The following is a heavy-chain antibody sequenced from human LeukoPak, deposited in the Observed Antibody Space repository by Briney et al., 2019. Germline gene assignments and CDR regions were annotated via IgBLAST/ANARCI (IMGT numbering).Heavy chain of an antibody. CDR2: ISSSSSTI. V-gene: IGHV3-48*01. CDR1: GFTFSSYS. Sequence: GRSLRLSCAASGFTFSSYSMNWVRQAPGKGLEWVSYISSSSSTIYYADSVKGRFTISRDNAKNSLYLQMNSLRAEDTAVYYCARDRMDYYDSSGYPWYFDYWGQGTLVTVSS. CDR3: ARDRMDYYDSSGYPWYFDY. D-gene: IGHD3-22*01. J-gene: IGHJ4*02.